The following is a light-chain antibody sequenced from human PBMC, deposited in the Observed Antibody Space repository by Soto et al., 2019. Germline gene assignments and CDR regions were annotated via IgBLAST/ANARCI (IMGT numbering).Light chain of an antibody. Sequence: EIVLTQSPGTLSLSPGERATLSCRASQSVSSSYLAWYQQKPAQAPRLLLYGASSRAAGIPDRLSGGGSGTDFTLTISRLEPEDFAVYYCQQFSSYPLTFGGGTKVDI. V-gene: IGKV3-20*01. CDR2: GAS. J-gene: IGKJ4*01. CDR3: QQFSSYPLT. CDR1: QSVSSSY.